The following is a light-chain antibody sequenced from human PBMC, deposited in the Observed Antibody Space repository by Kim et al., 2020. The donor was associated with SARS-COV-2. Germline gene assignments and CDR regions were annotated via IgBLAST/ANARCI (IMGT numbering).Light chain of an antibody. V-gene: IGKV3-15*01. CDR1: QSVSTN. J-gene: IGKJ2*01. CDR2: GAS. Sequence: VMTQSPATLSLSPGERATLSCRASQSVSTNLAWYHQKPGQAPRLLIYGASTRATGIPARISGSGSGTDFTLTISSLQSGDFGIYYCKQYNNWFPYTFGQGTKLEIK. CDR3: KQYNNWFPYT.